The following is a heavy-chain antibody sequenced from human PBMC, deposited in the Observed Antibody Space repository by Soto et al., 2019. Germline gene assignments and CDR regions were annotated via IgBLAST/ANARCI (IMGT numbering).Heavy chain of an antibody. CDR1: GGSISSGDYY. CDR2: IYYSGST. Sequence: QVQLQESGPGLVKPSQTLSLTCTVSGGSISSGDYYWSWIRQPPGKGLEWIGYIYYSGSTYYNPSLKSRVTGSVDTSKNQFSLKLSSVTAADTAVYYCARALFSSAARPMFDPWGQGTLVTVSS. V-gene: IGHV4-30-4*01. J-gene: IGHJ5*02. CDR3: ARALFSSAARPMFDP. D-gene: IGHD6-6*01.